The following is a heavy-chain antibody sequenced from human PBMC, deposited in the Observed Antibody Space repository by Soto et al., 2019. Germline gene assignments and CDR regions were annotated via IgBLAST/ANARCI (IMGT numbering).Heavy chain of an antibody. Sequence: GGSLRLSCAASGFIFSNCAMNWVRQAPGKGLEWISYISRSGDAIYYAESVKGRFTSSRDNARDSLYLQRNSPRDEDTAVYYCARDPAPTGGLGRTYGMDAWGQGTTVTVSS. V-gene: IGHV3-48*02. CDR2: ISRSGDAI. J-gene: IGHJ6*02. CDR1: GFIFSNCA. D-gene: IGHD2-8*02. CDR3: ARDPAPTGGLGRTYGMDA.